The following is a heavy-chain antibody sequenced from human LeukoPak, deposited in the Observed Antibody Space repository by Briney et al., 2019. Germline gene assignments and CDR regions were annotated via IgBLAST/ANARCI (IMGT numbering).Heavy chain of an antibody. CDR3: AIELVATIFGFGLPQTT. D-gene: IGHD5-12*01. V-gene: IGHV7-4-1*02. Sequence: ASVKVSCKASGYTFTSYAMNWVRQAPGQGLEWMGWINTNTGNPTYAQGFTGRFVFSLDTSVSTAYLQISSLKAEDTAVYYCAIELVATIFGFGLPQTTWGQGTLVTVSS. CDR2: INTNTGNP. CDR1: GYTFTSYA. J-gene: IGHJ5*02.